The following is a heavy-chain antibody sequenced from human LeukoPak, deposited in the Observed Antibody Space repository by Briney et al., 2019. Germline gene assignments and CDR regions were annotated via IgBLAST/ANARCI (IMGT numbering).Heavy chain of an antibody. Sequence: PSETLSLTCTLSGASISGYCWSWIRQPPGKGLEWIGYIYFSGTTNYNPSLKSRVTISVDTSKNQFSLNLSSVTAADTAVYYCARSGGSYSYFYYYMDVWGKGTTVTISS. CDR3: ARSGGSYSYFYYYMDV. V-gene: IGHV4-59*01. J-gene: IGHJ6*03. CDR1: GASISGYC. CDR2: IYFSGTT. D-gene: IGHD1-26*01.